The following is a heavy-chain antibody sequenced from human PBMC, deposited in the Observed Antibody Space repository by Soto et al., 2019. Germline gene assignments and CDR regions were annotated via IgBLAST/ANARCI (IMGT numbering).Heavy chain of an antibody. CDR3: ARERSRYDRSGYYRPDY. J-gene: IGHJ4*02. CDR2: IIPILGTP. CDR1: GETFSSYA. D-gene: IGHD3-22*01. Sequence: ASVKVSCKASGETFSSYAITWVRQAPGQGLEWMGGIIPILGTPNYAQKFQGRVTITADKSTSTAYMELSSLRSEDTAVYYCARERSRYDRSGYYRPDYWGQGTLVTVSS. V-gene: IGHV1-69*10.